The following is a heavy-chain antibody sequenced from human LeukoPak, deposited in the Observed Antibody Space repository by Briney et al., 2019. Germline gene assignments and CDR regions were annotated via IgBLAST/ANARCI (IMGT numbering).Heavy chain of an antibody. D-gene: IGHD3-3*01. J-gene: IGHJ4*02. Sequence: GGSLRLSCAASGFTFSDYALGWVRQAPGRGREGVATLSSSGAGTYYSDSVQGRFTISRDNSKRTLFLQMNSLRAEDTAFYYCAKAELGVDTFFDYWGQGTLVTVSS. V-gene: IGHV3-23*01. CDR3: AKAELGVDTFFDY. CDR2: LSSSGAGT. CDR1: GFTFSDYA.